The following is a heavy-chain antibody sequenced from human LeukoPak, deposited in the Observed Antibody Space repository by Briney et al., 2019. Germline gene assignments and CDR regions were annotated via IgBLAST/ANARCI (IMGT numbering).Heavy chain of an antibody. CDR1: GDSVSSNSAT. Sequence: SQTLSLTCAISGDSVSSNSATWNWIRQSPSKGLEWLGRTYYRSKWYNDYAVSVKSRITINPDTSKNQFSLQLNSVTPEDTAVYYCARDPWSSGWSDYYYYGMDVWGQGTTVTVSS. CDR3: ARDPWSSGWSDYYYYGMDV. D-gene: IGHD6-19*01. J-gene: IGHJ6*02. V-gene: IGHV6-1*01. CDR2: TYYRSKWYN.